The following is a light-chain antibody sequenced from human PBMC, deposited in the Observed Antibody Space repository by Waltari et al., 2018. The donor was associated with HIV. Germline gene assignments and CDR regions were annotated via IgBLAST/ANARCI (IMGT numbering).Light chain of an antibody. CDR3: GTWDSSLGAGV. V-gene: IGLV1-51*02. CDR2: EDV. J-gene: IGLJ3*02. Sequence: SVLTQPPSVSAAPGQTITISCSGSTSNIGSNYVAWYQQCPGRAPKFLIYEDVRRPSGMPDRFSGSKSGTSATLDITGLQTGDEADYYCGTWDSSLGAGVFGGGTKVTV. CDR1: TSNIGSNY.